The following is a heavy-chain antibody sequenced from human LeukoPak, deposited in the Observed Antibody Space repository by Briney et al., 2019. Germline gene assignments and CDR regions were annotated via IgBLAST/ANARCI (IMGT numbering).Heavy chain of an antibody. V-gene: IGHV4-39*07. J-gene: IGHJ6*03. CDR1: GGSISNSNYY. D-gene: IGHD2-2*01. Sequence: SETLSLTCSVSGGSISNSNYYWGWIRLPPGKGMEWIGTIYYSGSTNYNPSLKSRVTISVDTSKNQFSLKLSSVTAADTAVYYCARRRGKDEYCSSTSCYYYYYMDVWGKGTTVTVSS. CDR2: IYYSGST. CDR3: ARRRGKDEYCSSTSCYYYYYMDV.